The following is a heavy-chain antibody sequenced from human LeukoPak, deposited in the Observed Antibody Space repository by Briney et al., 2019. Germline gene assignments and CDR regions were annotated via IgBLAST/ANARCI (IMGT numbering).Heavy chain of an antibody. V-gene: IGHV4-59*01. CDR1: GGSISSYY. CDR2: IYYSGST. Sequence: PSEALSLTCTVSGGSISSYYWSWIRQPPGKGLEWIGYIYYSGSTNYNPSLKSRVTISVATSKNQFSLKLSSVTAADTAVYYWARGGRGYSYGHFDYWGQGTLVTVSS. J-gene: IGHJ4*02. CDR3: ARGGRGYSYGHFDY. D-gene: IGHD5-18*01.